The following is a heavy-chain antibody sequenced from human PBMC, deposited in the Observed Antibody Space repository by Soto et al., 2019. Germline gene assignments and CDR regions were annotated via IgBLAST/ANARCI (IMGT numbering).Heavy chain of an antibody. Sequence: VQLVESGGGVVQPGRSLRLSCAASGFTFSSYSMNWVRQAPGKGLEWVSSISSSSSYIYYADSVKGRFTISRDNAKNSLYLQMNSLRAEDTAVYYCARNLAYFDWLPFDYWGQGTLVTVSS. CDR1: GFTFSSYS. J-gene: IGHJ4*02. CDR2: ISSSSSYI. D-gene: IGHD3-9*01. V-gene: IGHV3-21*01. CDR3: ARNLAYFDWLPFDY.